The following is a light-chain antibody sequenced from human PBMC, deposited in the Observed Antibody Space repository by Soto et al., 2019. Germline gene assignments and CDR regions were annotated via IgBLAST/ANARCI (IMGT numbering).Light chain of an antibody. CDR1: SSNIGAGYD. Sequence: QSVLTQPPSVSGAPGQRVTISCTGSSSNIGAGYDVHWYQQLPGTAPKLLIYGNSNRPSGVPDRFSGSKSGTSASLATTGLQADDEADYYCQSYDSSVTLRVFGTGTKLTVL. J-gene: IGLJ1*01. CDR2: GNS. V-gene: IGLV1-40*01. CDR3: QSYDSSVTLRV.